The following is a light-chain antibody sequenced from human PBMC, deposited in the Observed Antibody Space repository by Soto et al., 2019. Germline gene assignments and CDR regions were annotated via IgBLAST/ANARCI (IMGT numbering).Light chain of an antibody. Sequence: QSVLTQPPSASGTPGQRVTISWSGSSSNIGSNTVNWYQQLPGTAPKLLIYSNNQRPSGVPDRFSGSKSGTSASLAISGLESEDEADYYCAAWDDSRSGVFGGGTKLTVL. CDR2: SNN. CDR1: SSNIGSNT. CDR3: AAWDDSRSGV. V-gene: IGLV1-44*01. J-gene: IGLJ2*01.